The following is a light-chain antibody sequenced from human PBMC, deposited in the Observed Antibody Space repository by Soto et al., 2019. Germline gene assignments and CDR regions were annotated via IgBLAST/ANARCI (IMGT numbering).Light chain of an antibody. CDR1: QTVRSSY. V-gene: IGKV3-20*01. J-gene: IGKJ4*01. Sequence: IFLTQSPGSLSLSSGERATLSCRASQTVRSSYLAWYQQRPGQPPKLLIYGAFNRAIGTPDRFSGSESGRDYNLTISRLDPEDSAVYYCQQYGDSITFVGGTKVEI. CDR3: QQYGDSIT. CDR2: GAF.